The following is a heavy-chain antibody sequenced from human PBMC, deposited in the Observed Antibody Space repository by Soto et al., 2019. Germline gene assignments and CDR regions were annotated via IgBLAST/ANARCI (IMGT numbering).Heavy chain of an antibody. D-gene: IGHD1-1*01. V-gene: IGHV3-30-3*01. CDR2: ISYDGSNK. Sequence: HPGGSLRLSCAASGFTFSIYAMHWVRHAPGKGLEWVAVISYDGSNKYYADSVKGRFTISRDNSKNTLYLQMNSLRAEDTAVYYCARDGGNWNDTPGGMDVWGQGSTVTVSS. CDR3: ARDGGNWNDTPGGMDV. CDR1: GFTFSIYA. J-gene: IGHJ6*01.